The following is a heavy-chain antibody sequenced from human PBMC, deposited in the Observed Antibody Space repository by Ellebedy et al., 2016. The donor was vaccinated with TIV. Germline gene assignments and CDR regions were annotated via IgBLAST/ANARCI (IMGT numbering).Heavy chain of an antibody. CDR1: GGSISSGGYY. J-gene: IGHJ6*02. D-gene: IGHD3-9*01. V-gene: IGHV4-31*03. CDR3: AREMGYDTLTGNYGMDV. CDR2: IYYSGST. Sequence: MPSETLSLTCTVSGGSISSGGYYRSWIRQLPGKGLEWIGYIYYSGSTYYNPSLRSRVTISVDTSKNQFSLKLSSVTAADTAVYYCAREMGYDTLTGNYGMDVWGQGTTVTVSS.